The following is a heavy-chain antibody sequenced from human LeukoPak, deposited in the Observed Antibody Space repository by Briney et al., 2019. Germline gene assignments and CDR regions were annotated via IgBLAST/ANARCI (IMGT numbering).Heavy chain of an antibody. CDR1: GFTFSRYT. Sequence: GGSLRLSCAGSGFTFSRYTFNWVRQAPGRGLEWVSAISGDSKYIYYTDSVKGRFTISRDNARNSVYLQMNSLRAEDTAVYYCAREPVVGATRTGYFDYWGQGTLVTVSS. CDR2: ISGDSKYI. D-gene: IGHD1-26*01. J-gene: IGHJ4*02. CDR3: AREPVVGATRTGYFDY. V-gene: IGHV3-21*01.